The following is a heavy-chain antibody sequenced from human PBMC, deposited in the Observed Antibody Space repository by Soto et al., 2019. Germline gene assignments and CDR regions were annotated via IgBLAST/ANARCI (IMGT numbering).Heavy chain of an antibody. D-gene: IGHD2-2*02. CDR2: ISYDGSDK. Sequence: QEQLVESGGGVVQPGRSLRLSCAASGFTFNTYGMHWVRQAPGKGLEWVAVISYDGSDKYYADSVKGRFIISRDNSKNTLYLQMNSLTAKDTAIYYCAKSPNFYCSSPNCYKFYFDFWGQGALVTVSS. CDR1: GFTFNTYG. J-gene: IGHJ4*02. V-gene: IGHV3-30*18. CDR3: AKSPNFYCSSPNCYKFYFDF.